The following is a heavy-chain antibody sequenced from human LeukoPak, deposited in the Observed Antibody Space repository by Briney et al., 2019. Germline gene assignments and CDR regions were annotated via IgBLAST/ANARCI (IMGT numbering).Heavy chain of an antibody. D-gene: IGHD2-2*01. CDR2: INTNTGNP. J-gene: IGHJ4*02. CDR3: ARVQGYCSTTSCYPHY. CDR1: GYTLTNYA. V-gene: IGHV7-4-1*02. Sequence: ASVKVSCKASGYTLTNYALNWVRQAPGQGLEWMGWINTNTGNPTYAQGFTRRFVFSLDTSVNTAYLQISSLKAEDTAIYYCARVQGYCSTTSCYPHYWGQGTLVTVPS.